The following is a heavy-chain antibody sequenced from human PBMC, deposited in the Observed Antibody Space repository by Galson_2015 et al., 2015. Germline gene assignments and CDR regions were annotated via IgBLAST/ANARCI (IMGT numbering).Heavy chain of an antibody. J-gene: IGHJ4*02. Sequence: ETLSLTCAVSGYSISSGYYWGWIRPPPGKGLEWIGSIYHSGSTYYNPSLKSRVTISVDTSKNQFSLKLSSVTAADTAVYYCARVTMVQGVIVNWGQGTLVTVSS. CDR1: GYSISSGYY. CDR2: IYHSGST. D-gene: IGHD3-10*01. CDR3: ARVTMVQGVIVN. V-gene: IGHV4-38-2*01.